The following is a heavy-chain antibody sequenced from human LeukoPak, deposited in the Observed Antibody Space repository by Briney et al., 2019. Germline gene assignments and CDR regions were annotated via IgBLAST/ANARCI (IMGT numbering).Heavy chain of an antibody. CDR3: AMTYYDFWSGSDY. V-gene: IGHV3-66*01. Sequence: GGSLRLSCAASGFTVSSNYMSCVRQAPGKGLEWVSVIYSGGSTYYADSVKGRFTISRDNSKNTLYLQMNSLRAEDTAVYYCAMTYYDFWSGSDYWGQGTLVTVSS. CDR1: GFTVSSNY. J-gene: IGHJ4*02. CDR2: IYSGGST. D-gene: IGHD3-3*01.